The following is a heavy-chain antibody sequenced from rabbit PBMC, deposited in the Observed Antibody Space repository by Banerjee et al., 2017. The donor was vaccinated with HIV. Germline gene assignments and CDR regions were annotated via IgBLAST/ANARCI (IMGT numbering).Heavy chain of an antibody. CDR2: IYSSSSSGRA. J-gene: IGHJ4*01. V-gene: IGHV1S40*01. D-gene: IGHD4-2*01. Sequence: QSLQESGGGLFQPGGSLTLTCTASGFDFISNAMCWVRQAPGKGLEWIGCIYSSSSSGRAYYASWAKGRFTISKTSSTTVTLQMTSLTAADTATYFCARGLLVTDLWGPGTLVTVS. CDR1: GFDFISNA. CDR3: ARGLLVTDL.